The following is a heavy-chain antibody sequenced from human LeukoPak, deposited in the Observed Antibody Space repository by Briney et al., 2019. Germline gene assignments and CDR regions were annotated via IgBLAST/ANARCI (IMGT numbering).Heavy chain of an antibody. CDR2: INPNSGGT. J-gene: IGHJ4*02. V-gene: IGHV1-2*06. CDR3: ARDQYCSGGSCYSVFFNY. Sequence: ASVKVSCKASGYTFTGYYMHWVRQAPGQGLEWMGRINPNSGGTNYAQKFQGRVTMTRDTSISTAYMELSRLRSDDTAVYYCARDQYCSGGSCYSVFFNYWGQGTLVSVSS. D-gene: IGHD2-15*01. CDR1: GYTFTGYY.